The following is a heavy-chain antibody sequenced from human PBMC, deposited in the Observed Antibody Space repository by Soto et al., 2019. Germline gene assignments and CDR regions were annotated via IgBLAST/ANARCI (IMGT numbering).Heavy chain of an antibody. D-gene: IGHD1-26*01. CDR3: TRDMREVLTMGYFYYGLDV. V-gene: IGHV3-48*02. CDR2: ISSSSSTI. Sequence: EGQLVEPGGGLVQPGWSLRLSCGASGFTFSTYSMNWVRQAPGKGLEWVSYISSSSSTIYNADSVKGRFTISRDHAKKSLYLKMNSLGDEDTAVYYCTRDMREVLTMGYFYYGLDVWGQGAAVTVAS. CDR1: GFTFSTYS. J-gene: IGHJ6*02.